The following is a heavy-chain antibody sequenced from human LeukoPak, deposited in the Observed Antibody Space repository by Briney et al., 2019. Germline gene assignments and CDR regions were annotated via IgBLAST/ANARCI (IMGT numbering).Heavy chain of an antibody. CDR3: ARGGDYYDSSGRDAFDI. CDR2: INPNSGST. Sequence: ASVKVSCKASGYTFTGYYMHWVRQAPGQGLEWMGWINPNSGSTNYAQKFQGRVTMTRDTSISTAYMELSRLRSDDTAVYYCARGGDYYDSSGRDAFDIWGQGTMVTVSS. V-gene: IGHV1-2*02. J-gene: IGHJ3*02. CDR1: GYTFTGYY. D-gene: IGHD3-22*01.